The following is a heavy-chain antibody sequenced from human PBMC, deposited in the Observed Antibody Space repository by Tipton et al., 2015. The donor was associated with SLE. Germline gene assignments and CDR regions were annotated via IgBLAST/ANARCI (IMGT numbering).Heavy chain of an antibody. Sequence: TLSLTCTVSGGSISSGSYYWSWIRQHPSKGLEDIGYIYYSGNPYYNPSLKSRVTISVDTSKNQFSLRLRSVTAADTAVYYCARLGGSGWTLYWGQGTLVTVSS. CDR1: GGSISSGSYY. J-gene: IGHJ4*02. CDR3: ARLGGSGWTLY. D-gene: IGHD6-19*01. V-gene: IGHV4-31*03. CDR2: IYYSGNP.